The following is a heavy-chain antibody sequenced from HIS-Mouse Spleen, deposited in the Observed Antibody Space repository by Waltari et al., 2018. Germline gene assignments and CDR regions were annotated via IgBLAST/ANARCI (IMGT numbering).Heavy chain of an antibody. V-gene: IGHV1-2*02. CDR1: GYTFTGYY. D-gene: IGHD3-16*01. CDR3: ARDWGPLYNYYYYGMDV. CDR2: SNPNSGGT. J-gene: IGHJ6*02. Sequence: QVQLVQSGAEVKKPGASVKVSCKASGYTFTGYYMHWVRQAPGQGLEWMGGSNPNSGGTNYAQKFQGRVTMTRDTSISTAYMELSRLRSDDTAVYYCARDWGPLYNYYYYGMDVWGQGTTVTVSS.